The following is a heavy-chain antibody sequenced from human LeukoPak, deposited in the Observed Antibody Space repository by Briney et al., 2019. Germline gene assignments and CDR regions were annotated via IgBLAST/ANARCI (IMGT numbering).Heavy chain of an antibody. D-gene: IGHD3-22*01. Sequence: GGSLRLSCGASGFTFSSYWMSWVRQAPGKGLEWVASIIQDGSEEYYVDSVKGRFTISRDNTKNSLYLQMNSLRAEDTAVYFCARIVVVITTGHDAFDLWGQGAMVTVSS. J-gene: IGHJ3*01. V-gene: IGHV3-7*01. CDR3: ARIVVVITTGHDAFDL. CDR1: GFTFSSYW. CDR2: IIQDGSEE.